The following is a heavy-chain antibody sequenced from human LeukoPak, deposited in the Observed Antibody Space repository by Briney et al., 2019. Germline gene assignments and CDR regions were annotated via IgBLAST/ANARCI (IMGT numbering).Heavy chain of an antibody. CDR3: ARGTTGDY. D-gene: IGHD1-1*01. J-gene: IGHJ4*02. CDR2: VYYSGST. V-gene: IGHV4-59*01. Sequence: SETLSLTCTVSGASITTFHWSWIRQPPGKGLEWIGYVYYSGSTNFNPSLKSRVTMSVDTSKNQFSLKLTSVTAADTAVYYCARGTTGDYWGQGTLVTVSS. CDR1: GASITTFH.